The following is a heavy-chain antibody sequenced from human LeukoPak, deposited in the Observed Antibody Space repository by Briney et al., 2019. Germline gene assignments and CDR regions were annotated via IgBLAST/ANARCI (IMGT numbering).Heavy chain of an antibody. CDR2: ISGSGGST. D-gene: IGHD6-13*01. V-gene: IGHV3-23*01. J-gene: IGHJ4*02. CDR1: GFTFSSYG. CDR3: AKDGSSSSFDY. Sequence: GGSLRLSCAASGFTFSSYGMSWVRQAPGKGLEWVSAISGSGGSTYYADSVKGRFTISRDNSKNSLYLQMNSLRTEDTALYYCAKDGSSSSFDYWGQGTLVTVSS.